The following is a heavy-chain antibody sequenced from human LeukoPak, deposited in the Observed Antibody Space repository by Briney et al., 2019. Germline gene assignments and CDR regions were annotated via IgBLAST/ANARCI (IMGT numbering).Heavy chain of an antibody. V-gene: IGHV3-23*01. J-gene: IGHJ4*02. CDR3: AKYEDRIVATLNFDY. D-gene: IGHD5-12*01. CDR1: GFTVSSIY. CDR2: ISGSDVST. Sequence: GGSLRLSCAASGFTVSSIYMSWARQAPGKGLEWVSDISGSDVSTYYADCVNGRFNNSRDNSSSALYLQMNSLRAEDTAVYYCAKYEDRIVATLNFDYWGQGTLVTVSS.